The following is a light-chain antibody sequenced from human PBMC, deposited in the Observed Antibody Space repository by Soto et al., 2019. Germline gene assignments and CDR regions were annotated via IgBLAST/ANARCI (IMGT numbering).Light chain of an antibody. J-gene: IGLJ2*01. CDR3: ASWDDRLGAVI. V-gene: IGLV1-47*02. CDR1: SSNIGGTNY. CDR2: SNN. Sequence: VLTQPPSASGTPGQKVFISCSGSSSNIGGTNYAYWYQQLPGAAPKLLMHSNNLRPSGVPERISGSKFGTAASLAISGLRSDDEAVYYCASWDDRLGAVIFGGGTKVTAL.